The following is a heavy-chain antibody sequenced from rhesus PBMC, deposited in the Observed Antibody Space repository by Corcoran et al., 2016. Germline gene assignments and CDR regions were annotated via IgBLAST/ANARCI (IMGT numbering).Heavy chain of an antibody. Sequence: EVQLVQAGAEVKRPGESLKISCKTSGYSFNNYWISWVRQVSGKGLEWMRAIVPSHSNARYSPSFQGQVTISADKSITTAYLQWSSLKASDTATYYCARGRTLGFDYWGQGVLVTVSS. V-gene: IGHV5-20*02. CDR3: ARGRTLGFDY. CDR2: IVPSHSNA. J-gene: IGHJ4*01. CDR1: GYSFNNYW. D-gene: IGHD2-39*01.